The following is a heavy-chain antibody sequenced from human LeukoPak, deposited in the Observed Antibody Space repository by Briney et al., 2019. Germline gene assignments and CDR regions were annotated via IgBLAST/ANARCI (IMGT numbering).Heavy chain of an antibody. V-gene: IGHV4-39*02. CDR2: INHSGST. CDR3: AREDCSSTSCYFEY. D-gene: IGHD2-2*01. J-gene: IGHJ4*02. CDR1: GGSISSSSYY. Sequence: SETLSLTCTVSGGSISSSSYYWGWIRQPPGKGLEWIGEINHSGSTNYNPSLKSQVTISVDTSKNHFSLKLTSVTAADTAVYYCAREDCSSTSCYFEYWGQGTLVTVSS.